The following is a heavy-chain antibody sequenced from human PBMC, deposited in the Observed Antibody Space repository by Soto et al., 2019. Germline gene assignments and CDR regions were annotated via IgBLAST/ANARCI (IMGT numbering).Heavy chain of an antibody. Sequence: QVQLQESGPGLVKPSQTLSLTCTVSGGSISSGDYYWSWIRQPPGKGLEWIGYIYYSGSTYYNPSLKSRVTISVDTSKNQFSLKLSSVTAADTAVYYCARGQYYYGSGSLGWFDPWGQGTLVTVSS. D-gene: IGHD3-10*01. CDR2: IYYSGST. CDR1: GGSISSGDYY. J-gene: IGHJ5*02. V-gene: IGHV4-30-4*01. CDR3: ARGQYYYGSGSLGWFDP.